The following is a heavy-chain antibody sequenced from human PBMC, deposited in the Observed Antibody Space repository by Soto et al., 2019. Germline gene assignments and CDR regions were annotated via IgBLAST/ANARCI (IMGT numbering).Heavy chain of an antibody. CDR1: VFSLSTSGVG. J-gene: IGHJ4*02. D-gene: IGHD4-17*01. CDR3: AHRQRTVYFDY. CDR2: IYWDDDK. Sequence: QITLKESGPTLVKPTQTLTLTCTVSVFSLSTSGVGVGWIRQPPGKALEWLALIYWDDDKRYSPSLKSRLTITEDTSKNQVVLTMTNMDPVDTATYYCAHRQRTVYFDYWGQGTLVTVSS. V-gene: IGHV2-5*02.